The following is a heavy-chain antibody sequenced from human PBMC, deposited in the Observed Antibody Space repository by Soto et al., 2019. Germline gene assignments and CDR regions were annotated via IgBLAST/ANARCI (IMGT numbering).Heavy chain of an antibody. CDR1: GFTLQNYA. V-gene: IGHV3-23*01. D-gene: IGHD3-10*01. J-gene: IGHJ5*02. Sequence: GSLRLSCTASGFTLQNYAMAWVRQAPGKGLEWVSTLIGGHYGTAYSYSVKGRFTVSRDNSKNCLCLQMNSLGVEDTAMYFCAKGKSTGDIDWFDPWGQGSLVTVSS. CDR2: LIGGHYGT. CDR3: AKGKSTGDIDWFDP.